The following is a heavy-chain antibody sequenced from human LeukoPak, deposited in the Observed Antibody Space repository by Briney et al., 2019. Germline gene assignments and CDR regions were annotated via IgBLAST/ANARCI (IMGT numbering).Heavy chain of an antibody. D-gene: IGHD3-3*01. CDR1: GGSISSYY. V-gene: IGHV4-59*01. Sequence: PSETLSLTCTVSGGSISSYYWSWIRQPPERGLEWIGYIYNSGSTNYNPSLKTRVTISEDRSKNQFSLKLSSVTAADTAVYYCAREGGFYRPLDYSGQGTLVTVSS. J-gene: IGHJ4*02. CDR3: AREGGFYRPLDY. CDR2: IYNSGST.